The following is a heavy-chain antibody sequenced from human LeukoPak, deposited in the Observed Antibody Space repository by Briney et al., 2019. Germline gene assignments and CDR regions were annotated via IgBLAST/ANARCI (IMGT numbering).Heavy chain of an antibody. CDR2: INPNIGVT. CDR3: ARRNYDILTGYDISYFDY. V-gene: IGHV1-2*02. J-gene: IGHJ4*02. D-gene: IGHD3-9*01. CDR1: GYTFPGYY. Sequence: GASVKVSRKASGYTFPGYYIHWVRQAPGQGLECMGWINPNIGVTNYAQKFQGRVTMTRDTSISTAYMELNRLRSDDTAVYYCARRNYDILTGYDISYFDYWGQGALVTVSS.